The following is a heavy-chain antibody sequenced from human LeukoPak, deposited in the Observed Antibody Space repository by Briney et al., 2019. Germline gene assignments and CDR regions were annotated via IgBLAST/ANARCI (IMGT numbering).Heavy chain of an antibody. CDR2: ISGGGFNT. CDR1: GFSFTTYA. CDR3: AKDHWLVWGGRYYFDY. Sequence: GGSLRLSCAASGFSFTTYAMSWVRQAPGKGLEWVSTISGGGFNTYYADSVRGRCTISRDNSGNTLYLQMNSLRAEDTAIYYCAKDHWLVWGGRYYFDYWGQGDRVTASS. D-gene: IGHD6-19*01. J-gene: IGHJ4*02. V-gene: IGHV3-23*01.